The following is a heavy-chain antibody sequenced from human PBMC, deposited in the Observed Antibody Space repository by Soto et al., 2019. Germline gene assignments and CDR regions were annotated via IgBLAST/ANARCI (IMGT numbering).Heavy chain of an antibody. J-gene: IGHJ5*02. D-gene: IGHD6-13*01. CDR1: GGSLSSGNYF. Sequence: QVQLQESGPGLVKPSQTLSLTCTVSGGSLSSGNYFWNWIRQHPGKGLEWIGYISYSGSTYYNPSLTSRLSMSVDTSKNQFSLKLSSVTAADTAVYYCERMSSSSWSTWFDPWGQGTLVTVSS. CDR3: ERMSSSSWSTWFDP. CDR2: ISYSGST. V-gene: IGHV4-31*03.